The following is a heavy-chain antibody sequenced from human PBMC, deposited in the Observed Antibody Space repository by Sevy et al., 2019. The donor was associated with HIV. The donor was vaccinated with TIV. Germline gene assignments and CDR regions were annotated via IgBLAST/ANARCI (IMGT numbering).Heavy chain of an antibody. D-gene: IGHD1-26*01. Sequence: ASVKVSCKASGGTFSSYAISWVRQAPGQGLEWMGGIIPIFGTANYGQKFQGRVTITADESTSTAYMELSRLRSENTAVCYCARAPVKWVRYYCYYGMDVWGQGTMVTVSS. CDR1: GGTFSSYA. V-gene: IGHV1-69*13. CDR3: ARAPVKWVRYYCYYGMDV. J-gene: IGHJ6*02. CDR2: IIPIFGTA.